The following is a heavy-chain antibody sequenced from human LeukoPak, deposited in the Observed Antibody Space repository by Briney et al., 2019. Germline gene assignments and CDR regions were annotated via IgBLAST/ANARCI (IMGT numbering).Heavy chain of an antibody. CDR1: GFTFSSYG. Sequence: PGGSLRLSCAASGFTFSSYGMHWVRQAPGKGLEWVAVIWYDGSNKYYADSVRGRFTISRDNSKNTLYLQMNSLRAEDTAVYYCAKEVYSSRWTNYYYMDVWGKGTTVTVSS. D-gene: IGHD6-13*01. V-gene: IGHV3-33*06. CDR2: IWYDGSNK. CDR3: AKEVYSSRWTNYYYMDV. J-gene: IGHJ6*03.